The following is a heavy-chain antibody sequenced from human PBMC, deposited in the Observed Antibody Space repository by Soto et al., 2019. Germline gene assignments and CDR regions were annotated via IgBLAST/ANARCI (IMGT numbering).Heavy chain of an antibody. Sequence: PSETLSLTCAVSGGSISSSNWWSWVRQPPGKGLEWIGEIYQSTSYTNYADSVKGRFTISRDNAKNSLYLQMNSLRAEDTAVYYCASSRVGATFLSFDYWGQGALVTVSS. CDR2: IYQSTSYT. V-gene: IGHV4-4*02. D-gene: IGHD1-26*01. J-gene: IGHJ4*02. CDR1: GGSISSSNW. CDR3: ASSRVGATFLSFDY.